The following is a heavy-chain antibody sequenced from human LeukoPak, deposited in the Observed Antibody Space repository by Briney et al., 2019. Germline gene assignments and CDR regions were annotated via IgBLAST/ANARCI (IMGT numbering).Heavy chain of an antibody. D-gene: IGHD3-3*01. Sequence: SQTLSLTCTVSGGSISSGGYYWSWIRQHPGKGLEWIGYIYYSGSTYHNPSLKSRVTISVDTSKNQFSLKLSSATAADTAVYYCARFTIYGNWFDPWGQGTLVTVSS. CDR1: GGSISSGGYY. CDR2: IYYSGST. J-gene: IGHJ5*02. CDR3: ARFTIYGNWFDP. V-gene: IGHV4-31*03.